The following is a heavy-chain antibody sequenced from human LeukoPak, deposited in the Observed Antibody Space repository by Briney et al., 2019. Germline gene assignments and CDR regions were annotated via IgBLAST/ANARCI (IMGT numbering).Heavy chain of an antibody. V-gene: IGHV3-13*01. D-gene: IGHD6-19*01. J-gene: IGHJ2*01. Sequence: GGSLRLSCAASGFTFSSYDMHWVRQATGKGLEWISAIGTAGDTYYPGSVKGRFTISRENAKNSLYLQMNSLRAGDTAVYYCARDGAVAAGGYFDLWGRGTLVTVSS. CDR2: IGTAGDT. CDR3: ARDGAVAAGGYFDL. CDR1: GFTFSSYD.